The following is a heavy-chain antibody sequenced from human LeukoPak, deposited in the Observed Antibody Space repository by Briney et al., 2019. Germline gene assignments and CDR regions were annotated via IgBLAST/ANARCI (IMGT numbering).Heavy chain of an antibody. CDR3: ARDTYYYDSGSQ. D-gene: IGHD3-22*01. CDR2: ISSSGSTI. V-gene: IGHV3-48*03. CDR1: GFTFSSYE. J-gene: IGHJ4*02. Sequence: GGSLRLSCAASGFTFSSYEMNWVRQAPGKGLEWVSYISSSGSTIYYADSVKGRLTLSRDNAKNSLYLKMNSLRAEDTAVYYCARDTYYYDSGSQWGQGTLVTVSS.